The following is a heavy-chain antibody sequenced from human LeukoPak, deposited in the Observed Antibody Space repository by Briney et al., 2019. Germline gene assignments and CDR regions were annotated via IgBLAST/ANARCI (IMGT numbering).Heavy chain of an antibody. D-gene: IGHD3-22*01. J-gene: IGHJ4*02. CDR1: GYTFTSYY. V-gene: IGHV1-46*01. CDR2: INPSGGST. CDR3: AKSRFYDSSGSGLDY. Sequence: GASVKVSCKASGYTFTSYYMHWVRQAPGQGLEWMGIINPSGGSTSYAQKFQGRVTMTRDTSTSTVYMELSSLRSEDTALYYCAKSRFYDSSGSGLDYWGQGTLVTVSS.